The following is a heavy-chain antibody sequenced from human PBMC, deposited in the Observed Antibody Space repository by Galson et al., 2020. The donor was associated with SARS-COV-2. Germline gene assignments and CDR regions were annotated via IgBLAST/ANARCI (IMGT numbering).Heavy chain of an antibody. Sequence: GGSLRLSCAASGFTFSDHSMNWVRQAPGKGLEWLSSISSTSHYTFYADSVKGRFTISRENAKNSLYRQMNSLRAEDTAVYYCARADYYDLSGQYHAGRSQEDFDYWGQGTLVAVSS. CDR2: ISSTSHYT. D-gene: IGHD3-16*01. V-gene: IGHV3-21*01. CDR3: ARADYYDLSGQYHAGRSQEDFDY. J-gene: IGHJ4*02. CDR1: GFTFSDHS.